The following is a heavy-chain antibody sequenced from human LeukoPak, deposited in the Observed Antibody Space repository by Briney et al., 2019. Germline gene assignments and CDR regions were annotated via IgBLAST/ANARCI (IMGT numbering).Heavy chain of an antibody. CDR3: ASEVLRYYYDSSGYFDY. CDR1: GGSISSGSYY. J-gene: IGHJ4*02. Sequence: SQTLSLTCTVSGGSISSGSYYWSWIRQPAGKGLEWIGRIYTSGSTNYNPSLKSRVTMSVDTFKNQFSLKLSSVTAADTAVYYCASEVLRYYYDSSGYFDYWGQGTLVTVSS. CDR2: IYTSGST. D-gene: IGHD3-22*01. V-gene: IGHV4-61*02.